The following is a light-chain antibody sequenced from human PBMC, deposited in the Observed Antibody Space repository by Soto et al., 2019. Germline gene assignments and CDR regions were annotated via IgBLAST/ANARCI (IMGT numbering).Light chain of an antibody. CDR2: AAS. J-gene: IGKJ4*01. CDR3: QHGYFTPR. CDR1: ETIYSH. V-gene: IGKV1-39*01. Sequence: DIQLTQSPSSLSASVGDRVTITCRASETIYSHLNWYQQKPGKAPKLLISAASSLQSGVPLRFSGSGSGTDFTRTISGLQPEDLATYYCQHGYFTPRFGGGTKVEI.